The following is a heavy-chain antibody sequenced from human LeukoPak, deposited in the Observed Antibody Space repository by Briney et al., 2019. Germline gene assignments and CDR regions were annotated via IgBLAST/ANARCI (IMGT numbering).Heavy chain of an antibody. CDR3: ARMVTRIAAAGMGY. V-gene: IGHV1-46*01. CDR1: GYTFTSYY. J-gene: IGHJ4*02. D-gene: IGHD6-13*01. CDR2: INPSGGST. Sequence: ASVKVSCKASGYTFTSYYMHWVRQAPGQGLEWMGIINPSGGSTSYAQKFQGRVTMTRDTSISTAYMELSRLRSDDTAVYYCARMVTRIAAAGMGYWGQGTLVTVSS.